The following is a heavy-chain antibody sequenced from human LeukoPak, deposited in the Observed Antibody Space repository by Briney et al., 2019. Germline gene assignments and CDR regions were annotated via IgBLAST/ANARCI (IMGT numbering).Heavy chain of an antibody. CDR3: AKVPHSWGLFDS. D-gene: IGHD3-16*01. Sequence: GGSLRLSCAASGFTFSSYSMNWVRQAPGKGLEWVANIKQDGSEKYYVDSVKGRFTVSRDNSKNTLYLQMDSLRTEDTAVYYCAKVPHSWGLFDSWGQGTLVTVSS. J-gene: IGHJ4*02. CDR1: GFTFSSYS. CDR2: IKQDGSEK. V-gene: IGHV3-7*01.